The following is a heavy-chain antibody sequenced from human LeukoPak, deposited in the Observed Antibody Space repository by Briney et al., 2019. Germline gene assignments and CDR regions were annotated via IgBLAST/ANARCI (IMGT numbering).Heavy chain of an antibody. CDR1: GYTFTSYD. V-gene: IGHV1-8*01. Sequence: ASVKVSCKASGYTFTSYDINWVRQATGQGLEWMGWMNPNSGNTGYAQKFQGRVTMTRNTSISTAYMELSSLRSEDTAVYYCARGFSGSYSQFGFDAFDIWGQGTMVTVSS. CDR3: ARGFSGSYSQFGFDAFDI. D-gene: IGHD1-26*01. J-gene: IGHJ3*02. CDR2: MNPNSGNT.